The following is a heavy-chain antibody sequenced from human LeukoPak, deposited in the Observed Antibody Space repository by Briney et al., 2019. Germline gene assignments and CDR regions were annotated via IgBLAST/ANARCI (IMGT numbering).Heavy chain of an antibody. CDR2: INHSGST. V-gene: IGHV4-34*01. J-gene: IGHJ6*02. Sequence: SETLYLTCAVYGGSFSGYYWSWLRQPPGKGLEWIGEINHSGSTNYNPSLKSRVTISVDTSKNQFSLKLSSVTAADTAVYYCARMGLRGLSSPYGMDVWGQGTTVTVSS. CDR3: ARMGLRGLSSPYGMDV. CDR1: GGSFSGYY. D-gene: IGHD2-2*01.